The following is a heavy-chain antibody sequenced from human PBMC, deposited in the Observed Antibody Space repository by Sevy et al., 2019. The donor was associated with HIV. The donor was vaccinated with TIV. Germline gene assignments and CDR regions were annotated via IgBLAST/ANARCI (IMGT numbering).Heavy chain of an antibody. D-gene: IGHD2-15*01. CDR2: ISTFNGDT. V-gene: IGHV1-18*01. CDR1: GYTFTTYG. Sequence: GESLKISCKASGYTFTTYGVTWVRQAPGQGLQWMGWISTFNGDTNAAQKLQGRVTMTTDTSTSTAYMELRDLRSDDTAVYYCARAYCSGGRCYSLAYWGQGTLVTVSS. CDR3: ARAYCSGGRCYSLAY. J-gene: IGHJ4*02.